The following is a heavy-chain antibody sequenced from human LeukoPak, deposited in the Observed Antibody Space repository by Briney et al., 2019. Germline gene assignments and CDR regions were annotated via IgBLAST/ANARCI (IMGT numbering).Heavy chain of an antibody. CDR2: INPNSGGT. CDR3: ARERRLQQLVVVSWFDP. D-gene: IGHD6-13*01. Sequence: GASVKVSCKASGYTFTGYYMHWVRQAPRQGLEWMGWINPNSGGTNYAQKFQGRVTMTRDTSISTAYMELSRLRSDDTAVYYCARERRLQQLVVVSWFDPWGQGTLVTVSS. J-gene: IGHJ5*02. V-gene: IGHV1-2*02. CDR1: GYTFTGYY.